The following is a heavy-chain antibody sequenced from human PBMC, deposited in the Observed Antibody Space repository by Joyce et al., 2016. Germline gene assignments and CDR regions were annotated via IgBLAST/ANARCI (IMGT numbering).Heavy chain of an antibody. CDR3: AKADYGDKIDAFDI. CDR1: GFTFSSYR. CDR2: NSSSSSTI. Sequence: EVQLVESGGGLVQPGGSLRLSCAASGFTFSSYRMNWVRQARGKGLEWVSYNSSSSSTIYYADSVKGRFTISRDKAKNSLYLQMNSLRAEDTAVYYCAKADYGDKIDAFDIWGQGTMVTVSS. D-gene: IGHD4-17*01. J-gene: IGHJ3*02. V-gene: IGHV3-48*01.